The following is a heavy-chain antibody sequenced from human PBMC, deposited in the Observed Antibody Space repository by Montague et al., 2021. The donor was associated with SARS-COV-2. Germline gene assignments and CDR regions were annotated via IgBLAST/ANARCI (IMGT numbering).Heavy chain of an antibody. CDR1: GFPFGSYS. V-gene: IGHV3-48*02. J-gene: IGHJ3*02. CDR3: ARMGHYLKGVDI. Sequence: SLSLSFSASGFPFGSYSMNWVRQAPGKGLEWVSYISSSSSTIYYADSVKGRFTISRDNAKNSLYLQMNSLRDEDTAVYYCARMGHYLKGVDIWGQGTMVTVSS. D-gene: IGHD3-10*01. CDR2: ISSSSSTI.